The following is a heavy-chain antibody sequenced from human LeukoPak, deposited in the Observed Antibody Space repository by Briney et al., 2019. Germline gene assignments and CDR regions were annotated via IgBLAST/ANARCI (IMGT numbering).Heavy chain of an antibody. V-gene: IGHV3-30*04. CDR1: GFTFSSYA. J-gene: IGHJ6*02. CDR2: ISYDGSNK. CDR3: ARERVVYYYYYGMEV. Sequence: PGRSLRLSCAASGFTFSSYAMHWVRQAPGKGLEWEAVISYDGSNKYYADSVKGRFTISRDNSKNTLYLQMDSPGAEDTAVYYCARERVVYYYYYGMEVWGQGTTVTVSS.